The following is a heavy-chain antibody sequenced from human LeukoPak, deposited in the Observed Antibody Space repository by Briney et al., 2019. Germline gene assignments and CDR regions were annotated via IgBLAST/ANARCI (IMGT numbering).Heavy chain of an antibody. CDR3: ARAGGEAVAGTLNAFDI. V-gene: IGHV4-59*12. Sequence: SETLSLTCTVSGGSISSYYWSWIRQPPGKGLEWIGYIYNSGSTNYNPSLKSRVTISVDTSKNQFSLKLSSVTAADTAVYYCARAGGEAVAGTLNAFDIWGQGTMVTVSS. CDR1: GGSISSYY. CDR2: IYNSGST. J-gene: IGHJ3*02. D-gene: IGHD6-19*01.